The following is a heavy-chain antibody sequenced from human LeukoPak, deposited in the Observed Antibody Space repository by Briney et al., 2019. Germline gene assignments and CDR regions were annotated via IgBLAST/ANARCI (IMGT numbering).Heavy chain of an antibody. CDR3: ARDTGRPGYYYYYYYYGMDV. V-gene: IGHV3-33*01. CDR2: IWYDGSNK. D-gene: IGHD3-22*01. Sequence: PGRSLRLSCAASGFTFSSYGMHWVRQAPGKGLEWVAVIWYDGSNKYYADSVKGRFTISRDNSKNTLYLQMNSLRAEDTAVYYCARDTGRPGYYYYYYYYGMDVWGQGTTVTVSS. J-gene: IGHJ6*02. CDR1: GFTFSSYG.